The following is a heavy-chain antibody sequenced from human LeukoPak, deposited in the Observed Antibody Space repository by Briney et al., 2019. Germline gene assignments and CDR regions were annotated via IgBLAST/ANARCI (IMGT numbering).Heavy chain of an antibody. D-gene: IGHD3-10*01. V-gene: IGHV3-30*18. CDR1: GFTFSSYG. CDR2: ISYDGSNK. CDR3: AKDRTYYYGSGSYYNGDAFDI. Sequence: GGSLRLSCAASGFTFSSYGMHWVRQAPGKGLEWVAVISYDGSNKYYADSVKGRFTISRDNSKNTLYLQMNCLRAEDTAVYYCAKDRTYYYGSGSYYNGDAFDIWGQGTMVTVSS. J-gene: IGHJ3*02.